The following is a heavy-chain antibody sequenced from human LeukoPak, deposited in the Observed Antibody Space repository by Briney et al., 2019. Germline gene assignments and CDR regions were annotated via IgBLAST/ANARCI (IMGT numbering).Heavy chain of an antibody. J-gene: IGHJ4*02. CDR2: IYTSGST. CDR3: AREVSSIAARFCDY. Sequence: SETLSLTCTVSGGSISGYYWSWIRQPAGKGLEWIGRIYTSGSTNYNPSLKSRVTMSVDTSKNQFSLKLSSVTAADTAVYYCAREVSSIAARFCDYWGQGTLVTVSS. V-gene: IGHV4-4*07. CDR1: GGSISGYY. D-gene: IGHD6-6*01.